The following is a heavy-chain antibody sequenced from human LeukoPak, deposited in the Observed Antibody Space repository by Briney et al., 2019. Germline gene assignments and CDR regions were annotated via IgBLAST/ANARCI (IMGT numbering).Heavy chain of an antibody. Sequence: ASVKVSCKASGYTFTGYYMHWVRQAPGQGLEWMGWINPNSGGTNYAQKFQGRVTMTRDTSISTAYMELSRLRSDDTAVYYCARPLMVPFSDAFDIWGQGAMVTVSS. J-gene: IGHJ3*02. V-gene: IGHV1-2*02. CDR2: INPNSGGT. CDR3: ARPLMVPFSDAFDI. D-gene: IGHD2-8*01. CDR1: GYTFTGYY.